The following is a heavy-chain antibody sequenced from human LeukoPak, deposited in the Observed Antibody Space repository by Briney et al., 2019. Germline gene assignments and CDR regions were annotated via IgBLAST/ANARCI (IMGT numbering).Heavy chain of an antibody. CDR3: AKLVHDYGDTPHYYGMDV. CDR2: ISYDGNKK. J-gene: IGHJ6*02. D-gene: IGHD4-17*01. V-gene: IGHV3-30*18. Sequence: PGRSLRLSCAASGFTFSIFGMHWVRQAPGKGLEWVTLISYDGNKKYYADSVKGRFTISRDNSRNTVSLQMNSLRPEDTAVYYCAKLVHDYGDTPHYYGMDVWGQGTTVTVSS. CDR1: GFTFSIFG.